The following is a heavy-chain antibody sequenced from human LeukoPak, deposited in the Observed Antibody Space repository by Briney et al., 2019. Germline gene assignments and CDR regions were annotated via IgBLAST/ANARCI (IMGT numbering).Heavy chain of an antibody. CDR2: ISAYNGNT. Sequence: ASVKVSCKASGYTFTSYGISWVRQAPGQGLEWMGWISAYNGNTNYAQRLQGRVTMTTDESTSTAYMELSSLRSEDTAVYYCASQQGDFWSGPKKQQAFDIWGQGTMVTVSS. CDR3: ASQQGDFWSGPKKQQAFDI. J-gene: IGHJ3*02. D-gene: IGHD3-3*01. CDR1: GYTFTSYG. V-gene: IGHV1-18*01.